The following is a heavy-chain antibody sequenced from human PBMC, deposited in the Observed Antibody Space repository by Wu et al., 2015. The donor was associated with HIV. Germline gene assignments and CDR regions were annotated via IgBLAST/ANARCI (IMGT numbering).Heavy chain of an antibody. J-gene: IGHJ5*02. CDR1: GGTFSSYG. V-gene: IGHV1-69*05. CDR3: ARARADDYGDYVFEP. Sequence: QVQLVQSGAEVKKPGSSVKVSCKASGGTFSSYGFTWVRQAPGQGLEWIGGIIPSFGTPNYAQNFQGRVTITTDESTATVYMELSSLRSEDTAVYYCARARADDYGDYVFEPWGQGTLVT. D-gene: IGHD4-17*01. CDR2: IIPSFGTP.